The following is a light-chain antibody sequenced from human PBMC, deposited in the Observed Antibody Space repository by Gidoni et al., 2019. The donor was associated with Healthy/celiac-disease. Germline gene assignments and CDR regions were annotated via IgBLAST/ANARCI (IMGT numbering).Light chain of an antibody. CDR1: QGISSY. Sequence: AIRITPSPSSLSASTGDRVTITCRASQGISSYLAWYQQKPGKAPKLPIYAASTLQSGVPSRFSGSGSGTDFTLTISCLQSEDFATYYCQQYYSYPYTFXQXTKLEIK. CDR2: AAS. V-gene: IGKV1-8*01. J-gene: IGKJ2*01. CDR3: QQYYSYPYT.